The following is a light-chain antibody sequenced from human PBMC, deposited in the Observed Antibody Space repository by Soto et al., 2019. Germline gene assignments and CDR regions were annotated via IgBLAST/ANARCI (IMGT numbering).Light chain of an antibody. CDR2: GNS. CDR1: SSNIGAGYD. V-gene: IGLV1-40*01. CDR3: QSYDISRSVSVI. Sequence: QPVLTQPPSVSGAPGQRVTISCTGSSSNIGAGYDVQWYQQLPGAAPKLLIFGNSNRPSGVPDRFSGSRSGTSASLAITGLQAEDEADYFCQSYDISRSVSVIFGGGTKLTVL. J-gene: IGLJ2*01.